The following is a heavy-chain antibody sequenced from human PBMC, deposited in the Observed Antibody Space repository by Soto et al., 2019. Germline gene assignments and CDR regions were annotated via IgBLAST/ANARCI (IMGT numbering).Heavy chain of an antibody. D-gene: IGHD3-22*01. J-gene: IGHJ6*02. CDR1: GGSIISGGYY. CDR2: IYYSGST. V-gene: IGHV4-31*03. Sequence: SETLSLTCTVSGGSIISGGYYWIWIRQHPGKGLEWIGYIYYSGSTYYNPSLKSRVTISVDTSKNQFSLKLSSVTAAGTAVYYCARTGDSSGYYYAYYYYGMDVWGQGTTVTVSS. CDR3: ARTGDSSGYYYAYYYYGMDV.